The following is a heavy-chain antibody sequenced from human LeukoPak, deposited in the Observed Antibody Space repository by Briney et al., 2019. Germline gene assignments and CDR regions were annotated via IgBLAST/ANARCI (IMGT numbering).Heavy chain of an antibody. CDR2: VYYGGST. V-gene: IGHV4-59*01. J-gene: IGHJ4*02. Sequence: ASETLSLTCAVSGASINDFYWTWIRQPPGKGLERIGYVYYGGSTNYNPSLKSRVSMSVDTSKNQFSLTLTSVTVADTAFYYCARGGIRGYSAFDNLDFWGLGTHVTVSS. CDR3: ARGGIRGYSAFDNLDF. D-gene: IGHD5-12*01. CDR1: GASINDFY.